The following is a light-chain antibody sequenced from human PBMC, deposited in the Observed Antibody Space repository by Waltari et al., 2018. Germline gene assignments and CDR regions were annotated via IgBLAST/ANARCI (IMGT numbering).Light chain of an antibody. Sequence: ETVLTQSPDTLSSSPGERASISCRASQSVNSRYLSWYQQKPAQAPTLLIYGTSSRATGIPDRFSASGSATDFTLTISRLEPEDFAVYYCQLFGSSPLYSFGQGTKLEI. J-gene: IGKJ2*01. CDR2: GTS. CDR1: QSVNSRY. CDR3: QLFGSSPLYS. V-gene: IGKV3-20*01.